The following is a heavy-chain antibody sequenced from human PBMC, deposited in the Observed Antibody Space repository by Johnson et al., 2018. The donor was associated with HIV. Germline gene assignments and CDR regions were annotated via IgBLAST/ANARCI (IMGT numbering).Heavy chain of an antibody. V-gene: IGHV3-53*01. CDR2: IYSGGST. J-gene: IGHJ3*02. Sequence: VQLVESGGDLVQPGGSLRLSCAASGFTVSSNYMSWVRQAPGTGLEWVSVIYSGGSTYYADSVKGRFTISRDNSKNTLYLQMNSLRAEDTAVYYCARGLRQVAAFDIWGQGTMVTVSS. CDR3: ARGLRQVAAFDI. D-gene: IGHD3-16*01. CDR1: GFTVSSNY.